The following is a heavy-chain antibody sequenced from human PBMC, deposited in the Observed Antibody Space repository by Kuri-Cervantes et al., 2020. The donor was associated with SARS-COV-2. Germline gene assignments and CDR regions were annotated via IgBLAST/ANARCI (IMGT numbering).Heavy chain of an antibody. CDR3: AREPRGVGFDP. D-gene: IGHD3-10*01. CDR1: GFSLSNARMG. V-gene: IGHV2-70*11. Sequence: SGPTLVKPTETLTLTCTVSGFSLSNARMGVSWIRQPPGKALEWLARIDWDDDKYYSTSLKTRLTISKDTSKNQVVLTMTNMDPVDTATYYCAREPRGVGFDPWGQGTLVTVSS. J-gene: IGHJ5*02. CDR2: IDWDDDK.